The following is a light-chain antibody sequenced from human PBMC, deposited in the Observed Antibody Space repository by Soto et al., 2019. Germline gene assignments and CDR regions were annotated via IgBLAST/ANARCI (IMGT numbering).Light chain of an antibody. CDR3: SSYAGSNNDYR. J-gene: IGLJ1*01. Sequence: QSVLTQPPSASGSPGQSVTISCTGTSSDVGGYNYVSWYQQHPGKAPKLMIYEVTKRPSGAPDRFSGSKSGNTASLTVSGLQAEDEADYYCSSYAGSNNDYRFGTGTKVTVL. CDR1: SSDVGGYNY. V-gene: IGLV2-8*01. CDR2: EVT.